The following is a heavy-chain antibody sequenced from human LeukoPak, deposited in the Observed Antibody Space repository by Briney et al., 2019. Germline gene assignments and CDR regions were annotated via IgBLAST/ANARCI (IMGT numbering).Heavy chain of an antibody. CDR3: ASALEY. D-gene: IGHD1-1*01. CDR2: INTAGGST. V-gene: IGHV3-74*01. Sequence: GGSLRLSCAASGFTFSTYWMHWVRQAPGKGLVWVSHINTAGGSTSYADSVKGRFTISRDNAKNTVYLQMNSLRAEGTAVYYCASALEYWGQGTLVSVSS. J-gene: IGHJ4*02. CDR1: GFTFSTYW.